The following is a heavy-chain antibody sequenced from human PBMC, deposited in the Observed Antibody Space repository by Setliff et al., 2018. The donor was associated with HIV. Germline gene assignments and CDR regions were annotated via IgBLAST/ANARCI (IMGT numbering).Heavy chain of an antibody. Sequence: ASVKVSCKASGYTFMNFGISWARQAPGQGLEWMGWISTYNGNTNYAQKFQGRVTLTTDTSTTTAYMELRSLRSDDTALYYCARGGFVDRPTGTTHLDSWGQGTLVTVSS. D-gene: IGHD1-1*01. CDR3: ARGGFVDRPTGTTHLDS. V-gene: IGHV1-18*01. CDR1: GYTFMNFG. J-gene: IGHJ4*02. CDR2: ISTYNGNT.